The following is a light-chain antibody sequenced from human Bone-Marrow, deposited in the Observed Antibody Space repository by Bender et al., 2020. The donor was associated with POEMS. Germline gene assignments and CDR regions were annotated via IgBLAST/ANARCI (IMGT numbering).Light chain of an antibody. J-gene: IGLJ2*01. CDR3: QSTDSDASVI. Sequence: SYVLTQPPSVSVAPGQTARITCSGDALPREYVSWYQHKPGQAPVLVIFEDSERPSGVPERFSGSLSGTTVTLTISPVKAEDEAAYYCQSTDSDASVILGGGTKLTVL. V-gene: IGLV3-25*03. CDR1: ALPREY. CDR2: EDS.